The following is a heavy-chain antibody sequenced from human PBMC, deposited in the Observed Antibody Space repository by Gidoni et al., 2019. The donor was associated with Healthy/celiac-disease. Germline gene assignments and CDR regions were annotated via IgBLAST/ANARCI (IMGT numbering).Heavy chain of an antibody. CDR1: GYTFTSYD. CDR3: ARTRSLRKYQLLPSNRYMDV. Sequence: QVQLVQSGAEVKKPGASVKVSCKASGYTFTSYDINWVRQATGQGLEWMGWMNPNSGNTGYAQKFQGRVTMTRNTSISTAYMELSSLRSEDTAVYYCARTRSLRKYQLLPSNRYMDVWGKGTTVTVSS. V-gene: IGHV1-8*01. J-gene: IGHJ6*03. D-gene: IGHD2-2*01. CDR2: MNPNSGNT.